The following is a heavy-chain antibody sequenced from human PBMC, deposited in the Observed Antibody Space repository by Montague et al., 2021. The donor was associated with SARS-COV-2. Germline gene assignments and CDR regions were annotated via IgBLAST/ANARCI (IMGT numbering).Heavy chain of an antibody. CDR3: ASERIYGSGSYNNPFLLVGP. CDR2: IYYSGST. J-gene: IGHJ5*02. CDR1: GGSISSSSYY. D-gene: IGHD3-10*01. Sequence: SETLSLTCTVSGGSISSSSYYWGWIRQPPGKGLEWIGSIYYSGSTYYNPSLKSRVTISVDTSKNQFSLKLSSVTAADTAVYYCASERIYGSGSYNNPFLLVGPWGQGTLVTVSS. V-gene: IGHV4-39*01.